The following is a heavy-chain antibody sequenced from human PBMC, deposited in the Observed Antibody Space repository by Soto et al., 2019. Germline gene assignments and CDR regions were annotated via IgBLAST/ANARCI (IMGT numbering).Heavy chain of an antibody. CDR1: GGSISSSSYY. D-gene: IGHD1-26*01. J-gene: IGHJ4*02. CDR3: ARPSGSYLYYFDY. V-gene: IGHV4-39*01. CDR2: IYYSGGT. Sequence: QLQLQESGPGLVKPSETLSLTCTVSGGSISSSSYYWGWIRQPPGKGLEWIGSIYYSGGTYYSPSLKSRVTMSVDTSKHQFSLKLSSVTAADTAVYYCARPSGSYLYYFDYWGQGTLVTVSS.